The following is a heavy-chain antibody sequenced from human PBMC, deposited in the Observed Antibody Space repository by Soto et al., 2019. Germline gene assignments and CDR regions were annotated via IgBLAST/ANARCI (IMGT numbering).Heavy chain of an antibody. D-gene: IGHD3-3*01. CDR1: GFTFSDYY. CDR2: ISSSGSTI. Sequence: GGSLRLSCAASGFTFSDYYMSWIRQAPGKGLEWVSYISSSGSTIYYADSVKGRFTISRDNAKNSLYLQMNSLRAEDTAVYYCARDWRVHKYYDFWSGYPNWFDPWGQGTLVTVSS. J-gene: IGHJ5*02. CDR3: ARDWRVHKYYDFWSGYPNWFDP. V-gene: IGHV3-11*01.